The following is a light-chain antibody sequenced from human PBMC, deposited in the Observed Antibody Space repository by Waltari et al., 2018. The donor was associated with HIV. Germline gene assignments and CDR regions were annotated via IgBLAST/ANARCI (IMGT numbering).Light chain of an antibody. CDR1: ECVEIF. J-gene: IGKJ4*01. V-gene: IGKV3-11*01. CDR2: NGS. CDR3: QQRRAFPPT. Sequence: EIVLTQSLATLSLSPGERATISCRASECVEIFLGWFQQKPGQPPRLVVYNGSKRATGIPARFTGSGSGTNFTLTISGLEPEDFAFYFCQQRRAFPPTFGGGTKVEIK.